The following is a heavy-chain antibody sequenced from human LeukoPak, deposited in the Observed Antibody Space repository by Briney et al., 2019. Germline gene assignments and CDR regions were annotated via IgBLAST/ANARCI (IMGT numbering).Heavy chain of an antibody. Sequence: GASVKVSCKASGGTFSSHAISWVRQAPGQGLEWMGRIIPIFGTANYAQKFQGRVTITTDESTSTAYMELSSLRSEDTAVYYCARERWEPHRDAFDIWGQGTMVTVSS. V-gene: IGHV1-69*05. J-gene: IGHJ3*02. CDR2: IIPIFGTA. CDR1: GGTFSSHA. CDR3: ARERWEPHRDAFDI. D-gene: IGHD1-26*01.